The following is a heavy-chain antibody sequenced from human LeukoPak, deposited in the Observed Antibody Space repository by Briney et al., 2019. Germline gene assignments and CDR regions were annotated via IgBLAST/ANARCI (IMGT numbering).Heavy chain of an antibody. CDR3: ARHGRLDYDSSGYYYVIDY. CDR2: IYYSGST. V-gene: IGHV4-59*08. J-gene: IGHJ4*02. CDR1: GGSISSYY. Sequence: SETLSLTCTVSGGSISSYYWSWIRQPPGKGLEWIGYIYYSGSTNYNPSLKSRVTISVDTSKNQFSLKLSSVTAADTAVYYCARHGRLDYDSSGYYYVIDYWGQGTLVTVSS. D-gene: IGHD3-22*01.